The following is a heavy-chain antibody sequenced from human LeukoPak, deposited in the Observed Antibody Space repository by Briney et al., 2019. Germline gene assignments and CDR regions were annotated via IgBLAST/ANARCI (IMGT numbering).Heavy chain of an antibody. CDR2: ISSSSSYI. CDR3: ARDSRYFGTTDY. V-gene: IGHV3-21*01. Sequence: GGSLRLSCAASGFTFSSYSMNWARQAPGKGLEWVSSISSSSSYIYYADSVKGRFTISRDNAKNSLYLQMNSLRAEDTAVYYCARDSRYFGTTDYWGQGTLVTVSS. CDR1: GFTFSSYS. J-gene: IGHJ4*02. D-gene: IGHD3-9*01.